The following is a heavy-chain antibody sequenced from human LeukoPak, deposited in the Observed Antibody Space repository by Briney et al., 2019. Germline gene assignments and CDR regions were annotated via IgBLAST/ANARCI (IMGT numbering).Heavy chain of an antibody. CDR1: GFTFNNYA. CDR2: ISGDGVSP. V-gene: IGHV3-23*01. Sequence: GGSLRLSCAASGFTFNNYALAWVRQTPEKGLECVSAISGDGVSPYYVDSVRGRFTISRDNSKNTLYLQMHSLRVEDTAVYYCAKDPDIVATDDAFDIWGQGIMVTVSS. D-gene: IGHD5-12*01. J-gene: IGHJ3*02. CDR3: AKDPDIVATDDAFDI.